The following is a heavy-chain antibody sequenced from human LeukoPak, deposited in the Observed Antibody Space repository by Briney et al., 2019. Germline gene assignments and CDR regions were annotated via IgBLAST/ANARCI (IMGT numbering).Heavy chain of an antibody. D-gene: IGHD4-11*01. Sequence: KIGESLKISCKGSGYSFTSYWIGWVRQMPGKGLEWMGIIYPGDSDTRYSPSFQGQVTVSADKSISTAYLQWSSLKASDTAMYYCARFGGSQDYSTAQDYYMDVWGKGTTVTVSS. CDR3: ARFGGSQDYSTAQDYYMDV. J-gene: IGHJ6*03. CDR2: IYPGDSDT. V-gene: IGHV5-51*01. CDR1: GYSFTSYW.